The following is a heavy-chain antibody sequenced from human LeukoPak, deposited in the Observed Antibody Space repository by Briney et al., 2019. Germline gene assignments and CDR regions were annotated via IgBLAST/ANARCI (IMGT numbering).Heavy chain of an antibody. CDR1: GGTFSSYT. Sequence: SVKVSCKASGGTFSSYTISWVRQAPGQGLEWMGRIIPILGIANYAQKFQGRVTITADKSTSTAYMELSSLRSEDTAVYYCARGVSSYPTDAFDIWGQGTLVTVSS. CDR3: ARGVSSYPTDAFDI. CDR2: IIPILGIA. D-gene: IGHD2-8*01. J-gene: IGHJ3*02. V-gene: IGHV1-69*02.